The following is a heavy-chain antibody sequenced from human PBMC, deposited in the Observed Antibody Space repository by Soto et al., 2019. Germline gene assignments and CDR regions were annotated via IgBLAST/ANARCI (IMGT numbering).Heavy chain of an antibody. D-gene: IGHD5-18*01. CDR3: EKDVLPGCGYSYGLPGYYGMDV. V-gene: IGHV3-23*01. CDR2: ISGSGGST. Sequence: GGSLRLSCAASGVTFSSYAMSWVRQAPGKGLEWVLAISGSGGSTYYADSVKGRFTISRDNSKNTLYLQMNSLRAEDTAVYYCEKDVLPGCGYSYGLPGYYGMDVWGQGTTVTVSS. CDR1: GVTFSSYA. J-gene: IGHJ6*02.